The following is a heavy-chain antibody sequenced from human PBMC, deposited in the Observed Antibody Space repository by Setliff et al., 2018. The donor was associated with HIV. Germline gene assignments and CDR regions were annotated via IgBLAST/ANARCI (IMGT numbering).Heavy chain of an antibody. V-gene: IGHV1-69*05. CDR1: AGTFNNYA. J-gene: IGHJ4*02. CDR2: IVPIGGVI. CDR3: ARAHRDARNHREEDY. D-gene: IGHD1-26*01. Sequence: ASVKVSCKAYAGTFNNYAISWVRQAPGQGLEWVGGIVPIGGVIRYAQKFQGRVTITTDASTATVYLEMTSLSSEDTATYYCARAHRDARNHREEDYWGQGPLVTVSS.